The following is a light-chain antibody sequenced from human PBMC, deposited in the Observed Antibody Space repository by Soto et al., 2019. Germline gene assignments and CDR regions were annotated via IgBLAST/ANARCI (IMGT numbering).Light chain of an antibody. CDR2: EVS. J-gene: IGLJ7*01. CDR3: QSFDSSLSGFAV. Sequence: QSALTQPASVSGSPGQSITISCTGTSSDVGGYNYVSWYQHHPGKAPKFMIYEVSNRPSGVSNRFSGSKSGTSASLAITGLQAEDEADYFCQSFDSSLSGFAVFGGGTQLTVL. CDR1: SSDVGGYNY. V-gene: IGLV2-14*01.